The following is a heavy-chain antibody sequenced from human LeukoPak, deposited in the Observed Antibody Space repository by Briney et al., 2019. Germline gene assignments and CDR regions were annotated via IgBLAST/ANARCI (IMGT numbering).Heavy chain of an antibody. J-gene: IGHJ6*03. CDR2: ISYDGSNK. D-gene: IGHD3-16*01. V-gene: IGHV3-30-3*01. CDR1: GFTFSSYA. Sequence: PGRSLRLSCAASGFTFSSYAMHWVRQAPGKGLEWVAVISYDGSNKYYADSVKGRFTISRDNSKNTLYLQMNSLRAEDTAVYYCALGGPYYYYYMDVWGKGTTVTVSS. CDR3: ALGGPYYYYYMDV.